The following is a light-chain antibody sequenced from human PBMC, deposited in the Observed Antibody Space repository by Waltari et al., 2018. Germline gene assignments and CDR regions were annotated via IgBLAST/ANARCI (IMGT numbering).Light chain of an antibody. CDR2: AAS. J-gene: IGKJ1*01. CDR3: QQANSFPWT. Sequence: DIQMTQSPSSVSASVGDRVTITCRASQGIRSWLALSQQKPGKAPKRLIYAASSLQSGVPSRFSGSGSGTDFTLTISSLQPEDFATYYCQQANSFPWTFGQGTKVEIK. CDR1: QGIRSW. V-gene: IGKV1-12*01.